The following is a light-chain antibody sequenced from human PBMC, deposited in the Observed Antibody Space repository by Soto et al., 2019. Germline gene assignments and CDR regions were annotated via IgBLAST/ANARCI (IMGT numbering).Light chain of an antibody. Sequence: EVVLTQSPATLSLSPGEGATLSCRASQSVSSYLAWYQQKPGQAPRLLIYDVSNRATGIPARFSGSGSGTDFSLTISSLEPEDFGVYYCQQRSHWPRTFGQGTKVDIK. J-gene: IGKJ1*01. CDR1: QSVSSY. CDR2: DVS. V-gene: IGKV3-11*01. CDR3: QQRSHWPRT.